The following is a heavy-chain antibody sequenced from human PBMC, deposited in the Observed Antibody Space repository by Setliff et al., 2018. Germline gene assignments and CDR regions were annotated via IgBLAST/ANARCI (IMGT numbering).Heavy chain of an antibody. Sequence: GASVKVSCKASGYTFTRYGISWVRQAPGQGLEWMGWISVYNSNTNYAEKLRGRVTMTTDTSTSTAYVELRSLRSDDTAVYYCARDRGGGYCTNGVCYLGAFDIWGQGTMVTVSS. CDR3: ARDRGGGYCTNGVCYLGAFDI. V-gene: IGHV1-18*01. J-gene: IGHJ3*02. CDR2: ISVYNSNT. CDR1: GYTFTRYG. D-gene: IGHD2-8*01.